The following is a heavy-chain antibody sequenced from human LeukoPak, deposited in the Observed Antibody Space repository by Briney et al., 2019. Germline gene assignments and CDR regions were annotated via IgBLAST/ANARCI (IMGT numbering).Heavy chain of an antibody. D-gene: IGHD5-18*01. V-gene: IGHV1-69*04. Sequence: SVKVSCKASGGTFSSYAISWVRQAPGQGLEWMGRIIPILGIANYAQKFQGRVTITADKSTSTAYMELSSLRSEDTAVYYCARTGGIQLWNFDYWGQGTLVTVSS. CDR1: GGTFSSYA. J-gene: IGHJ4*02. CDR3: ARTGGIQLWNFDY. CDR2: IIPILGIA.